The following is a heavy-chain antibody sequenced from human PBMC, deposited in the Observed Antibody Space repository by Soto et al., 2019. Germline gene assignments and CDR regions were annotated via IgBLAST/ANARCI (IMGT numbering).Heavy chain of an antibody. CDR3: ARYDIWANSGSYLPSTVLYYYYGMDV. D-gene: IGHD1-26*01. V-gene: IGHV1-69*13. CDR1: GGTFSSYA. Sequence: ASVKVSCKASGGTFSSYAISWVRQAPGQGLEWMGGIIPIFGTANYAQKFQGRVTITADESTSTAYMGLSSLRSEDTAVYYCARYDIWANSGSYLPSTVLYYYYGMDVWGQGTTVTVSS. J-gene: IGHJ6*02. CDR2: IIPIFGTA.